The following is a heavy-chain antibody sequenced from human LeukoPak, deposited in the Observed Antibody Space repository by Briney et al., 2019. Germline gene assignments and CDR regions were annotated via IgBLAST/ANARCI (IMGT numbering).Heavy chain of an antibody. Sequence: ASVKVSCKASGYTFTSYGISWVRQAPGQGLGWMGWISAYNGSTHYAQKLQGRVTMTTDTSTSTVYMELRSLRSDDTAVYYCARGSPPRRNYDSRGYYSYYFDYWGQGTLVTVSS. D-gene: IGHD3-22*01. CDR1: GYTFTSYG. V-gene: IGHV1-18*01. CDR3: ARGSPPRRNYDSRGYYSYYFDY. CDR2: ISAYNGST. J-gene: IGHJ4*02.